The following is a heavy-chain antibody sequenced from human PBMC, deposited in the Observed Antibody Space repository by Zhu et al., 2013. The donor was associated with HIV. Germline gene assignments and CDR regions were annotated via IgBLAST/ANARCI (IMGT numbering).Heavy chain of an antibody. CDR1: GFTFSSYA. V-gene: IGHV3-30-3*01. CDR2: ISYDGSNK. D-gene: IGHD3-22*01. Sequence: VQLVESGGGVVQPGRSLRLSCAASGFTFSSYAMHWVRQAPGKGLEWVAVISYDGSNKYYADSVKGRFTISRDNSKNTLYLQMNSLRAEDTAVYYCARSSGYYLHIDYWGQGTLVTVSS. J-gene: IGHJ4*02. CDR3: ARSSGYYLHIDY.